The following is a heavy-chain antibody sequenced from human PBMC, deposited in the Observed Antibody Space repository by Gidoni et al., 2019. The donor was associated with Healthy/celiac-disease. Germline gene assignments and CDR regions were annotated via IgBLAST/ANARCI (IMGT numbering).Heavy chain of an antibody. CDR1: GFTFSRYA. D-gene: IGHD2-2*01. Sequence: EVQLLASGGGLVQPGGSLRLPCAAPGFTFSRYAMSWVRQAPGKGLGWVSAISGSGGSTYYADSVKGRFTISRDNSKNTLYLQMNSLRAEDTAVYYCAKGGHCSSTSCPLYYYYYYMDVWGKGTTVTVSS. V-gene: IGHV3-23*01. CDR2: ISGSGGST. CDR3: AKGGHCSSTSCPLYYYYYYMDV. J-gene: IGHJ6*03.